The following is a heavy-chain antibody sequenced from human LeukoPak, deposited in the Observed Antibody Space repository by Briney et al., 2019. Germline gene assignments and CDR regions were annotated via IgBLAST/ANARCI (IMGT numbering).Heavy chain of an antibody. V-gene: IGHV5-51*01. Sequence: GESLKISCKGSGYSFTSYWIGWVRQMPGKGLEWMGIIYPGDSDTRYSPSFQGQVTISADKSISTAYLQWGSLKASDTAMYYCASLEGGAAAGTGWFDPWGQGTLVTVSS. CDR3: ASLEGGAAAGTGWFDP. J-gene: IGHJ5*02. CDR1: GYSFTSYW. CDR2: IYPGDSDT. D-gene: IGHD6-13*01.